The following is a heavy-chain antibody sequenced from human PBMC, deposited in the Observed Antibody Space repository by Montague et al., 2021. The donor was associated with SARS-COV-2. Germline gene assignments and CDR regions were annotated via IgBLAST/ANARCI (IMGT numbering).Heavy chain of an antibody. CDR3: ARTPTRPFSLDS. J-gene: IGHJ4*02. CDR2: VTTSGTT. D-gene: IGHD6-6*01. V-gene: IGHV4-4*07. CDR1: GGSITGFS. Sequence: SETLSLTCAVSGGSITGFSWSWVRQPAGKGLEWIGCVTTSGTTNXXPSLRSRVTMSVDTSKNQFSLNLNSVTAADTAIYYCARTPTRPFSLDSWGQGTLVTVSS.